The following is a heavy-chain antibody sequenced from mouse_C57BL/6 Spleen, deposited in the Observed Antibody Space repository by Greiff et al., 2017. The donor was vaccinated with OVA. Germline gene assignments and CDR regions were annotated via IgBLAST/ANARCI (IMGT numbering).Heavy chain of an antibody. D-gene: IGHD1-1*01. CDR3: ARNGELRDWYCDV. J-gene: IGHJ1*03. V-gene: IGHV2-2*01. Sequence: QVQLQQSGPGLVQPSPSLSITCTVSGFSLTSYGVHWVRQSPGKGLEWLGVIWRGGSTDYNAAFISRLSISKDNSKSQVFFKMNSLQADDTAIYYCARNGELRDWYCDVWGTGTTVTVSS. CDR2: IWRGGST. CDR1: GFSLTSYG.